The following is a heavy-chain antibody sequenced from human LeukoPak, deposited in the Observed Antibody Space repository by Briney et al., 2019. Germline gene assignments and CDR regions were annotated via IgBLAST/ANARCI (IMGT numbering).Heavy chain of an antibody. CDR3: ARQTYYDSRGYGGGPFDY. D-gene: IGHD3-22*01. CDR2: IYPGDSDT. V-gene: IGHV5-51*01. CDR1: GYSFTSYW. J-gene: IGHJ4*02. Sequence: GESLKISCKGSGYSFTSYWIGWVRQMPGKGLEWMGIIYPGDSDTRYSPSFQGQVTISADKSISTAYLQWSSLKASDTAMYYCARQTYYDSRGYGGGPFDYWGQGTLVTVSS.